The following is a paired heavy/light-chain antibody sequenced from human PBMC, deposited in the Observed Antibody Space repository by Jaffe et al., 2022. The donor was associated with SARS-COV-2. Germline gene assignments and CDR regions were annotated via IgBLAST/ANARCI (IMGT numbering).Light chain of an antibody. CDR2: DAS. CDR1: QSVSSY. J-gene: IGKJ4*01. Sequence: EIVLTQSPATLSLSPGERATLSCRASQSVSSYLAWYQQKPGQAPRLLIYDASNRATGIPARFSGSGSGTDFTLTISSLEPEDFAVYYCQQRSNGFGGGTKVEIK. V-gene: IGKV3-11*01. CDR3: QQRSNG.
Heavy chain of an antibody. CDR2: FDPEDGET. J-gene: IGHJ6*02. Sequence: QVQLVQSGAEVKKPGASVKVSCKVSGYTLTELSMHWVRQAPGKGLEWMGGFDPEDGETIYAQKFQGRVTMTEDTSTDTAYMELSSLRSEDTAVYYCATKPMDSGYSYGTPYYYYGMDVWGQGTTVTVSS. CDR3: ATKPMDSGYSYGTPYYYYGMDV. D-gene: IGHD5-18*01. CDR1: GYTLTELS. V-gene: IGHV1-24*01.